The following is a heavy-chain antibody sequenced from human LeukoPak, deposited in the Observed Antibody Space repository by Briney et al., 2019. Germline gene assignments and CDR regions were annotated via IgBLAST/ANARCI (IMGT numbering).Heavy chain of an antibody. J-gene: IGHJ5*02. CDR3: ARQASRRFDP. Sequence: SQTLSLACAISGDSVSSNSVAWNWFRQSPSRGLEWLGRTYYTSKWNNDYAESVQSRIAVNPDTSKNQFSLYLNSVTLEDTAVYYCARQASRRFDPWGQGTLVTVSS. V-gene: IGHV6-1*01. CDR2: TYYTSKWNN. CDR1: GDSVSSNSVA.